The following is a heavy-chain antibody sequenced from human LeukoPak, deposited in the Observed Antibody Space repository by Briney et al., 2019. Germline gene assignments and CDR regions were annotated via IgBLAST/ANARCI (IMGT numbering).Heavy chain of an antibody. CDR1: GFTVRNNY. CDR3: ARGRYYYGSGSNNPDYGMDV. D-gene: IGHD3-10*01. Sequence: PGGSLRLSCAASGFTVRNNYMSWVRPASGKGLELVSLIYSSGTTYYADSVKGRFSISRDTSKNTLYLQMNSLRAEDTAVYYCARGRYYYGSGSNNPDYGMDVWGQGTTVTVSS. V-gene: IGHV3-53*01. CDR2: IYSSGTT. J-gene: IGHJ6*02.